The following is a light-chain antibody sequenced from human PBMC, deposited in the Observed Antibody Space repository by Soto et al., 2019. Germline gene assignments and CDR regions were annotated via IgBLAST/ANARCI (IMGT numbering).Light chain of an antibody. CDR1: QGISSY. V-gene: IGKV1-8*01. Sequence: AIRMTQSPSSLSASTGARVTITCRASQGISSYVAWYQQKPGKAPKLLIYAASTLQSGVPSRFSGSGSGTDFTLTISCLQSEDFATYYCQQYYSYPYTFGQGTKLEIK. CDR3: QQYYSYPYT. CDR2: AAS. J-gene: IGKJ2*01.